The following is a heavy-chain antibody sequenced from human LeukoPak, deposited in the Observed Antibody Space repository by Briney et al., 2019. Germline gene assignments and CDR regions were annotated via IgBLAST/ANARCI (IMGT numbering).Heavy chain of an antibody. Sequence: SETLSLTCTVSGASISGYYWSWIRQSPGKGLEWIGYIYYSGSTNYNPSLKSRVTISVDTSKNQFSLKLSSVTAADTAVYYCARFYSSSWYYFDYWGQGTLVTVSS. CDR3: ARFYSSSWYYFDY. CDR1: GASISGYY. CDR2: IYYSGST. J-gene: IGHJ4*02. D-gene: IGHD6-13*01. V-gene: IGHV4-59*01.